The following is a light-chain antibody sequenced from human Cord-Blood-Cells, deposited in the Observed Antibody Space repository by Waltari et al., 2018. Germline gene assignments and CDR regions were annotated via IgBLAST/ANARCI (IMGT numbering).Light chain of an antibody. CDR1: SSDVGGYNY. CDR2: DVS. CDR3: SSYTSSSTYV. V-gene: IGLV2-14*01. J-gene: IGLJ1*01. Sequence: QSALTQPASVSGSPGQSITISCTGTSSDVGGYNYVSWYQQHPGKAPILMIYDVSKRPSGVSNRFSGSKSGSPASLTISGLQAEDEADYYCSSYTSSSTYVFGTGTKVTVL.